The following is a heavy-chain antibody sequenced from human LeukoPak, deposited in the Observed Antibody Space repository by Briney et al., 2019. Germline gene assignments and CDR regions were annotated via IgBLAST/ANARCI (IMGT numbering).Heavy chain of an antibody. CDR2: ISYDGTNT. V-gene: IGHV3-30-3*01. CDR3: ARCRDYDFWSGSAVDY. J-gene: IGHJ4*02. CDR1: GFIFSSYA. D-gene: IGHD3-3*01. Sequence: GGSLRLSCAASGFIFSSYAMHWVRQAPGKGLEWVAVISYDGTNTDYADSVKGRFTISRDNSKNALYLQMNSLRAEDTAVYYCARCRDYDFWSGSAVDYWGQGALVTVSS.